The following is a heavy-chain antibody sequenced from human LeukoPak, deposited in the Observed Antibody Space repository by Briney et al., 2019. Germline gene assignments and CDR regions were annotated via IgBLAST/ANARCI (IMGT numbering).Heavy chain of an antibody. V-gene: IGHV3-30*18. Sequence: GRSLRLSCAASGFAFDDYAMHWVRQAPGKGLEWVAVISYDGSNKYCADSVKGRFTISRDNSKNTLYLQMNSLRAEDTAVYYCAKTEAAYYYGSGSYPSLDYWGQGTLVTVSS. D-gene: IGHD3-10*01. CDR1: GFAFDDYA. J-gene: IGHJ4*02. CDR2: ISYDGSNK. CDR3: AKTEAAYYYGSGSYPSLDY.